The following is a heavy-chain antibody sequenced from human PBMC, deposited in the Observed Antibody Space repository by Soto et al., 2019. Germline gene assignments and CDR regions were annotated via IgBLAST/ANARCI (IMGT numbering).Heavy chain of an antibody. CDR2: ISGSGGST. J-gene: IGHJ5*02. CDR3: SSRGSKPYNWFDP. V-gene: IGHV3-23*01. Sequence: SLRLSCAASGFTFSSYAMSWVRQAPGKGLEWVSAISGSGGSTYYADSVKGRFTISRDNSKNTLYLQMNSLRAEDTAVYYCSSRGSKPYNWFDPWGQGTLVTVSS. D-gene: IGHD3-10*01. CDR1: GFTFSSYA.